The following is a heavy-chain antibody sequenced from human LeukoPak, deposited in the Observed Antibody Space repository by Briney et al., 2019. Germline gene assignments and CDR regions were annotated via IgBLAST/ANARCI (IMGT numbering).Heavy chain of an antibody. D-gene: IGHD4-17*01. CDR2: IYYIGST. V-gene: IGHV4-59*01. CDR3: ARDLVTVTKGFDI. J-gene: IGHJ3*02. Sequence: PSETLSPTCIVSAGSINGYYWSWLRQPPGQGLEWIGYIYYIGSTNYNPSLKSRVTISIDTSKNQFSLKLTSVTAADTAVYYCARDLVTVTKGFDIWGQGTMVSVSS. CDR1: AGSINGYY.